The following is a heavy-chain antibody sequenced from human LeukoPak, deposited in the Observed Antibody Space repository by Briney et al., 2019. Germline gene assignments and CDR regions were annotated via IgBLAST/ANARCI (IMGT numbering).Heavy chain of an antibody. CDR3: ARVGGATSDY. V-gene: IGHV4-34*01. CDR2: INHSGST. D-gene: IGHD1-26*01. J-gene: IGHJ4*02. CDR1: GGSFSGYY. Sequence: PSETLSLTCAVYGGSFSGYYWSWIRQPPRKGLEWIGEINHSGSTNYNPSLKSRVTISVDTSKNQFSLKLSSVTAADTAVYYCARVGGATSDYWGQGTLVTVSS.